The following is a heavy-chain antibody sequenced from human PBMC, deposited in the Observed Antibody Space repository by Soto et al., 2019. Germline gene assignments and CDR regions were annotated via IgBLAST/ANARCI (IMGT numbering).Heavy chain of an antibody. CDR2: IIPIFGTA. CDR3: ARDLSRDSSAGDAFDI. D-gene: IGHD3-22*01. CDR1: GGTFSSYA. V-gene: IGHV1-69*12. J-gene: IGHJ3*02. Sequence: QVQLVQSGAEVKKPGSSVKVSCKASGGTFSSYAISWVRQAAGQGLEWMGGIIPIFGTANYAQKFQGRVTITADESTSTAYTELRSLRSEDTAVYYCARDLSRDSSAGDAFDIWGQGTMVTVSS.